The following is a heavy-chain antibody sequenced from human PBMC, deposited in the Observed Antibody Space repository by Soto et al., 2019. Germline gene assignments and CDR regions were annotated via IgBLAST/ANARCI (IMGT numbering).Heavy chain of an antibody. CDR2: INTDGSVA. CDR3: VRDMQLWRLDS. D-gene: IGHD2-15*01. J-gene: IGHJ4*02. Sequence: EVQLVESGGGLVQPGESLRLSCAASGLTFRSYWMHWVRQAPGKGLVWVSRINTDGSVAMYVDSVKGRFTISRDNXXXXXXXXXXXXXXXXXXXXXCVRDMQLWRLDSWGQGTLVTVSS. CDR1: GLTFRSYW. V-gene: IGHV3-74*03.